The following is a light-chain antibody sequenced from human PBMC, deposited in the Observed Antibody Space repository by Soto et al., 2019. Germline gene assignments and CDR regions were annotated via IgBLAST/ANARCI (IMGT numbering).Light chain of an antibody. J-gene: IGKJ1*01. CDR2: RAS. CDR1: QGVSGN. V-gene: IGKV3-15*01. CDR3: QKRYDNTPCT. Sequence: ETVSTQSPATLSVSPGERATLSCRASQGVSGNLAWYQHKPGQDPRLLLYRASTSATGVPARFSGSGSGTGFTLTISSLEPEEFAPYFCQKRYDNTPCTFCQGTKVDIK.